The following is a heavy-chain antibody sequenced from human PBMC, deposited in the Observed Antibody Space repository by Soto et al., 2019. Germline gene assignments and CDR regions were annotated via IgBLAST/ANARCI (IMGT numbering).Heavy chain of an antibody. V-gene: IGHV1-69*13. CDR2: IIPIFGTA. J-gene: IGHJ6*02. CDR1: GGTFSSYA. Sequence: GASVKVSCKASGGTFSSYAISWVRQAPGQGLEWMGGIIPIFGTANYAQKFQGRVTITADESTSTAYVELSSLRSEDTAVYYCASAFCGGDCYSDRYYYYGMDVWGQGTTVTVSS. CDR3: ASAFCGGDCYSDRYYYYGMDV. D-gene: IGHD2-21*02.